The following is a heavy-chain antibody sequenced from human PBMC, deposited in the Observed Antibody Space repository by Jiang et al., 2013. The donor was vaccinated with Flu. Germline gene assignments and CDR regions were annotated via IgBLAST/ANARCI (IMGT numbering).Heavy chain of an antibody. CDR3: ARDLSRWDLLGGLSPYYMDV. Sequence: GLVKPGGSLRLSCAVSGFTFSDYYMSWIRQAPGKGLEWVSYISSSGTTKHYADSVKGRFTISRDNAKNSLYLHMNSLRADDTAVYFCARDLSRWDLLGGLSPYYMDVWGKGTTITVSS. CDR2: ISSSGTTK. V-gene: IGHV3-11*01. J-gene: IGHJ6*03. CDR1: GFTFSDYY. D-gene: IGHD1-26*01.